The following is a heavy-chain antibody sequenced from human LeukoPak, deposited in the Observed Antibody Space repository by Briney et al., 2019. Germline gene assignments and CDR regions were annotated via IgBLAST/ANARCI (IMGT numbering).Heavy chain of an antibody. CDR3: ARVDVGATGFDY. CDR1: GFIFSSYS. J-gene: IGHJ4*02. V-gene: IGHV3-21*01. CDR2: ISSTSTYI. Sequence: GGSLRLSCAASGFIFSSYSMNWVRQAPGRRLEWVSSISSTSTYIYYADSVKGRFTISRDNANNSLYLQMNSLRAEDTAVYYCARVDVGATGFDYWGQGTLVTVSS. D-gene: IGHD1-26*01.